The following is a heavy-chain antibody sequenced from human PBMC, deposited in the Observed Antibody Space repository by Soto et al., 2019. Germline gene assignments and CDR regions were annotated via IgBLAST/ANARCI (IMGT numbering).Heavy chain of an antibody. CDR1: GFTFSSYA. V-gene: IGHV3-23*01. J-gene: IGHJ4*02. CDR3: AKDPNY. Sequence: GGSLRLSCAGSGFTFSSYAMSWIRQAPGEGLEWVSTISGSGGSTYYAESVKGRFTISRDNSKNTVFLQMDSLRPEDTAIYYCAKDPNYWGQGTLVTVSS. CDR2: ISGSGGST.